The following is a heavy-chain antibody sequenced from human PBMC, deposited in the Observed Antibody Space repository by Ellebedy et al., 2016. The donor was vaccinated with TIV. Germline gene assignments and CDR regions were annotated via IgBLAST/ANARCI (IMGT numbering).Heavy chain of an antibody. J-gene: IGHJ4*02. CDR1: GCTFSSYS. V-gene: IGHV3-48*01. CDR3: ARPSTVGATLCFDY. CDR2: ISSSSSTI. Sequence: GESLKISCAASGCTFSSYSMNRVRQAPGKGLEWVSYISSSSSTIYYADSVKGRFTISRDNAKNSLYLQMNSLRAEDTAVYYCARPSTVGATLCFDYWGRGTLVTVSS. D-gene: IGHD1-26*01.